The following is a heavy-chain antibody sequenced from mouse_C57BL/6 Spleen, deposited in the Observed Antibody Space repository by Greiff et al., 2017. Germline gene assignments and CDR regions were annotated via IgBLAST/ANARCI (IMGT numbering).Heavy chain of an antibody. CDR1: GYTFTDYY. CDR2: INPNNGGT. D-gene: IGHD2-5*01. CDR3: ADNYSNY. Sequence: EVQLQQSGPELVKPGDSVKISCKASGYTFTDYYMNWVKQSHGKSLEWIGDINPNNGGTSYNQKFKGKATLTVDKSSSTAYMELRSLTSEDSAVYYCADNYSNYWGQGTSVTVSS. V-gene: IGHV1-26*01. J-gene: IGHJ4*01.